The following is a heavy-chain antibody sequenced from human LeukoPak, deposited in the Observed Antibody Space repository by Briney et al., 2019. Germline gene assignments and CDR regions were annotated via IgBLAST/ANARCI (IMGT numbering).Heavy chain of an antibody. D-gene: IGHD6-13*01. CDR2: MNPKSGNT. V-gene: IGHV1-8*01. Sequence: ASVKVSCTASGYTFTNYDINWVRQATGQGLEWMGWMNPKSGNTGCAQKLQGRVTMTRNNSISTAYMELSSLRSEDTAVYYCARVSIAAADYWGQGTLVTVSS. J-gene: IGHJ4*02. CDR1: GYTFTNYD. CDR3: ARVSIAAADY.